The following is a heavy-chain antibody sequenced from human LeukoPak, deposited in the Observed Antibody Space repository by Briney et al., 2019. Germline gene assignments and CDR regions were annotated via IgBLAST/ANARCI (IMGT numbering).Heavy chain of an antibody. V-gene: IGHV4-34*01. CDR2: INHSGST. CDR1: GGSFSGYY. CDR3: ARHLRSSGWYRY. Sequence: SETLSLTCAVYGGSFSGYYWSWIRQPPGKGLEWIGEINHSGSTNYNPSLKSRVTISVDTSKNQFSLKLSSVTAADTAVYYCARHLRSSGWYRYWGQGTLVTVSS. J-gene: IGHJ4*02. D-gene: IGHD6-19*01.